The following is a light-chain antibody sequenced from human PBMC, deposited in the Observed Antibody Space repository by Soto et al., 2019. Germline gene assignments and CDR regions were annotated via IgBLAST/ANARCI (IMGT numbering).Light chain of an antibody. Sequence: EIVLTQSPATLSLSPGERATLSCRASQSVSKYLAWYQQKPGQAPRLLIYDASNRATGIPARFSGSGSGTDFTLTISSLEPEDFAVYYCQQRSYWPGTFGQGTKLEIK. CDR3: QQRSYWPGT. J-gene: IGKJ2*01. CDR1: QSVSKY. CDR2: DAS. V-gene: IGKV3-11*01.